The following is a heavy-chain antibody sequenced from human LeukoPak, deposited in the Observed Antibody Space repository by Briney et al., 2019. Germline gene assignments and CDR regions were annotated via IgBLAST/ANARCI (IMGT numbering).Heavy chain of an antibody. CDR1: GFTLSSYW. CDR3: ARDKKSYYYDSSGYYPPDY. V-gene: IGHV3-74*01. J-gene: IGHJ4*02. Sequence: GGSLRLSCAASGFTLSSYWMHWVRQVPGKGLVWVSRINPDGSTTTYADSVKGRFTISRDNAKNTLYLQMNSLRAEDTAVYYCARDKKSYYYDSSGYYPPDYWGQGTLVTVSS. CDR2: INPDGSTT. D-gene: IGHD3-22*01.